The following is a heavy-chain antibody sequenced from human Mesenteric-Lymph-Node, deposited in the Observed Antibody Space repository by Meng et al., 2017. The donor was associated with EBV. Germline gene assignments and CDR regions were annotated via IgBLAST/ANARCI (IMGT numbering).Heavy chain of an antibody. CDR3: ARLIVGSLSTFDY. D-gene: IGHD1-26*01. CDR1: GGSFSNHY. J-gene: IGHJ4*02. V-gene: IGHV4-34*01. CDR2: INYSGST. Sequence: QLQLQQWGAVLLKPSEPLSLTCAFDGGSFSNHYWSWIRQPPGKGLEWIGEINYSGSTSYNPSLKSRVTISVDTAKNQFSLKMSSVTAADTAVYYCARLIVGSLSTFDYWGQGALVTVSS.